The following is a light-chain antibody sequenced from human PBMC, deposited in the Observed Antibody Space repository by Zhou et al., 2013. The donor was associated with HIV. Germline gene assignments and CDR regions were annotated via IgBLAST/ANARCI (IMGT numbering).Light chain of an antibody. CDR2: DAS. CDR1: QGIRSS. J-gene: IGKJ3*01. Sequence: DIQLTQSPSFLSASVGDRVTITCRASQGIRSSLAWYQQKPGKAPRLLLYDASTLQSGVPSRFTGSGSGTEFTLTINSLQPEDLATYYCQQYFSTPPVTFGPGTKVEIK. V-gene: IGKV1-9*01. CDR3: QQYFSTPPVT.